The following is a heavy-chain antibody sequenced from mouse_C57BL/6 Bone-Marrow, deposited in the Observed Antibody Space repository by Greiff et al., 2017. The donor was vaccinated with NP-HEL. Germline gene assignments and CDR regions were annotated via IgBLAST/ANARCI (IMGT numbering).Heavy chain of an antibody. D-gene: IGHD4-1*01. CDR1: GYTFTSYW. CDR3: ANWGTEAMDY. Sequence: QVHVKQPGAELVKPGASVKLSCKASGYTFTSYWMHWVKQRPGQGLEWIGMIHPNSGSTNYNEKFKSKATLTVDKSSSTAYMQLSSLTSEDSAVYYCANWGTEAMDYWGQGTSVTVSS. CDR2: IHPNSGST. J-gene: IGHJ4*01. V-gene: IGHV1-64*01.